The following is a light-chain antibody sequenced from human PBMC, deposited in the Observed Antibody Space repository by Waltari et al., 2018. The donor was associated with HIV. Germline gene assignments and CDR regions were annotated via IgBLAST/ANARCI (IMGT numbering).Light chain of an antibody. V-gene: IGLV1-47*01. J-gene: IGLJ2*01. CDR2: RNN. CDR1: SSNIGNYY. CDR3: ATWDDSLSGVV. Sequence: QSVLTQPPSASATPVQRVTISCSGSSSNIGNYYVYWSQQLPGATPKVLIFRNNRRASGRPDRFAGSTSGTSASLAISGLRSEDEADYYCATWDDSLSGVVFGGGTKLTVL.